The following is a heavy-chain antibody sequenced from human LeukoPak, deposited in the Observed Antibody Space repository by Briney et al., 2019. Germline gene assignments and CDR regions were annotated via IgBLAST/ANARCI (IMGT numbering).Heavy chain of an antibody. CDR3: AKDRGITLLTG. CDR1: GFTFSSYA. J-gene: IGHJ4*02. V-gene: IGHV3-23*01. CDR2: ISGSGGSA. Sequence: GGSLRLSCAASGFTFSSYAMSWVRQAPGKGLEWVSAISGSGGSAYYADSVKGRFTISRDNSKNTLYLQMNSLRAEDTAVYYCAKDRGITLLTGWGQGTLVTVSS. D-gene: IGHD3-10*01.